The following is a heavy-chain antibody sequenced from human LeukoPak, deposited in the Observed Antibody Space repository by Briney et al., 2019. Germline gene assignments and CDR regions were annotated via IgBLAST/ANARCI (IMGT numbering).Heavy chain of an antibody. J-gene: IGHJ5*02. V-gene: IGHV3-7*01. CDR2: IKEDGSEK. CDR3: ARGTRVGTPYSWFDP. CDR1: GFTFSSYW. Sequence: GGSLRLSCTTSGFTFSSYWMSWVRQAPGKGLEWLGNIKEDGSEKYDVDSVKGRFTISRDNAKNSLYLQMNSLRVEDTAIYYCARGTRVGTPYSWFDPWGQGTLVTVSS. D-gene: IGHD1/OR15-1a*01.